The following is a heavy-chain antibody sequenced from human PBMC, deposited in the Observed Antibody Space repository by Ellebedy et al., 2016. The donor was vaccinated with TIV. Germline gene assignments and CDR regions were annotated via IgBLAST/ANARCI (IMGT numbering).Heavy chain of an antibody. CDR2: IYPGDSDT. J-gene: IGHJ3*02. CDR3: ARRFGEHDAFDI. V-gene: IGHV5-51*01. D-gene: IGHD3-10*01. CDR1: GYTFTSQW. Sequence: QVSCKASGYTFTSQWIGWVRQPPGKGLEWVGIIYPGDSDTIYSPSFEGQVAVSADTSISNTDLQWGSLKDSDTAMYYCARRFGEHDAFDIWGQGTMVTVSS.